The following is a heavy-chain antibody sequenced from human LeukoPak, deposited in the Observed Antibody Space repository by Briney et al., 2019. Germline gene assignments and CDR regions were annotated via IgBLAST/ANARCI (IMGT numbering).Heavy chain of an antibody. Sequence: SETLSLTCTVSGYSISSGYYWGWIRQPPGKGLEWIGSIYHSGSTYYNPSLKSRVTITVDTSKNQFSLKLSSVTAADTAVYYCARLRGYSYYFDYWGQGTLVTVSS. V-gene: IGHV4-38-2*02. J-gene: IGHJ4*02. CDR1: GYSISSGYY. CDR3: ARLRGYSYYFDY. CDR2: IYHSGST. D-gene: IGHD2-21*01.